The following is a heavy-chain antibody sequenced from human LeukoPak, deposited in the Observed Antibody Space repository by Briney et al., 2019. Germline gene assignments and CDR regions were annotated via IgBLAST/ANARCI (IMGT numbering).Heavy chain of an antibody. D-gene: IGHD4/OR15-4a*01. CDR1: GSNFNTYY. CDR3: ATDRQPSRYLGLWS. J-gene: IGHJ4*02. CDR2: IGQDGNEK. Sequence: GGSLRLSCTASGSNFNTYYMSWVRRAPGEGLEWVANIGQDGNEKNYVDSVKGRFTISRDNAKNSVFLQMNSLRAEDTAVYYGATDRQPSRYLGLWSWGPGTRVTVS. V-gene: IGHV3-7*01.